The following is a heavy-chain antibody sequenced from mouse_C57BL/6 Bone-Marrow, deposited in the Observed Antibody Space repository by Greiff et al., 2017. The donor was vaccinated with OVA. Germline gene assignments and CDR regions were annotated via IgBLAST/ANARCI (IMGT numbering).Heavy chain of an antibody. J-gene: IGHJ1*03. D-gene: IGHD4-1*01. CDR1: GYTFTSYW. Sequence: QVQLQQPGAELVKPGASVKLSCKASGYTFTSYWMHWVKQRPGRGLEWIGRIDPNSGGTKYNEKFKSKATLTVDKPSSTAYMQLSSLTSEDSAVDDCARSGNWERDIYWYFDVWGTGTTVTVSS. CDR2: IDPNSGGT. CDR3: ARSGNWERDIYWYFDV. V-gene: IGHV1-72*01.